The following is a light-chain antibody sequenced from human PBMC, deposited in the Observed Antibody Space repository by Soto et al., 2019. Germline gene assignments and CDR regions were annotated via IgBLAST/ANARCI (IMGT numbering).Light chain of an antibody. V-gene: IGKV1-5*03. Sequence: DIQMTQSPSILSASVGDRVTITCRASQSISSWLAWYQQKPGKAPNLLIHKASHLESGVPSRFSGSGSGTEFTLTISSLQPGDFATYYCLQDYNYHWTFGQGTKVDIK. J-gene: IGKJ1*01. CDR1: QSISSW. CDR3: LQDYNYHWT. CDR2: KAS.